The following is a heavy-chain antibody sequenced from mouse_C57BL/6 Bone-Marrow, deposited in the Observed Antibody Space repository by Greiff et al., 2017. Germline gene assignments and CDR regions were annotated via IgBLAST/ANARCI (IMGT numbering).Heavy chain of an antibody. J-gene: IGHJ2*01. D-gene: IGHD2-3*01. CDR1: GYTFTSYW. CDR3: AREGWLLPLYFDY. Sequence: QVQLQQPGAELVRPGSSVKLSCKASGYTFTSYWMDWVKQRPGQGLEWIGNIYPSDSETHYNQKFKDKASLTVDKSSSTAYMQLSSLTSEDSAVYYCAREGWLLPLYFDYWGQGTTLTVSS. CDR2: IYPSDSET. V-gene: IGHV1-61*01.